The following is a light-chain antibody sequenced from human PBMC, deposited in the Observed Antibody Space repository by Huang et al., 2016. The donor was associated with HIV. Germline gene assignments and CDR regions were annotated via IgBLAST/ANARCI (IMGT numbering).Light chain of an antibody. CDR2: AAS. CDR1: QSVSSN. J-gene: IGKJ1*01. Sequence: DILLTQSPATLSVSLGERATLSCRATQSVSSNLAWYQQKVGQAPRILIYAASARANGGSARFSGSGSGTEFTLTISSLQSEDSAVYYCQQYDNRPPWTFGQGTKVEI. CDR3: QQYDNRPPWT. V-gene: IGKV3-15*01.